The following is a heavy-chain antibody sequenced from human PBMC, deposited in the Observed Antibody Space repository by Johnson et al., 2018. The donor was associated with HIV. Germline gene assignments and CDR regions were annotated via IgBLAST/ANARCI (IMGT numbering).Heavy chain of an antibody. D-gene: IGHD6-13*01. CDR1: EFTFSDYA. CDR2: ISYDGNKK. Sequence: QVQLVESGGGVVQPGRSLKIYCAVSEFTFSDYAMHWVRLAPGKGLQWVGVISYDGNKKYYADSVRGRFTISRAISKNTLYLQMDSLRPDNTALYFCARGRKDIGAADGLDNDAFDMWGQGTLVTISS. J-gene: IGHJ3*02. CDR3: ARGRKDIGAADGLDNDAFDM. V-gene: IGHV3-30*04.